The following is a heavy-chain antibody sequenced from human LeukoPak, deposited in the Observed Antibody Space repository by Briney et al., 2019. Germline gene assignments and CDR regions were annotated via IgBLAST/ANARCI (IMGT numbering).Heavy chain of an antibody. J-gene: IGHJ4*02. CDR2: IYHSGST. CDR3: ARSPSRDGYNSL. D-gene: IGHD5-24*01. V-gene: IGHV4-38-2*02. Sequence: SETLSLTCTDSGYSISSGYYWGWIRQPPGKGLEWIGSIYHSGSTYYNPSLKSRVAISVDTSKNQFSLKLSSVTAADTAVYYCARSPSRDGYNSLWGQGTLVTVSS. CDR1: GYSISSGYY.